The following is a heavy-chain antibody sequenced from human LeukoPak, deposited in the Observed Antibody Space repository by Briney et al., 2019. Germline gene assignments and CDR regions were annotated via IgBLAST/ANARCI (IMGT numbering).Heavy chain of an antibody. J-gene: IGHJ4*02. CDR2: IFSGGST. D-gene: IGHD1-26*01. Sequence: GGSLRLSCAASGFIFSSNYMTWVRQAPGKGLEWVSVIFSGGSTYYADSVKGRVTISRDNSKNTLYLQMNNLRGEDTAVYYCARVGPTRSDFDYWGQGTLITVSS. CDR1: GFIFSSNY. CDR3: ARVGPTRSDFDY. V-gene: IGHV3-53*01.